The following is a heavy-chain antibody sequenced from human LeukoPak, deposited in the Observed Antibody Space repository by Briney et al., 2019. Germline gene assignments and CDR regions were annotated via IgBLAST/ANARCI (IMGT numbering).Heavy chain of an antibody. Sequence: GGSLRLSCATSGFTFNNYNMNWVRQAPGRALEWVSSITSSGTYIFYADSVKGRFTISRDNAKNSLYLQMNSLGPEDTAVYYRARDPYSGNYGNYYYYYMDVWGKGTTVTISS. D-gene: IGHD1-26*01. CDR3: ARDPYSGNYGNYYYYYMDV. V-gene: IGHV3-21*01. J-gene: IGHJ6*03. CDR1: GFTFNNYN. CDR2: ITSSGTYI.